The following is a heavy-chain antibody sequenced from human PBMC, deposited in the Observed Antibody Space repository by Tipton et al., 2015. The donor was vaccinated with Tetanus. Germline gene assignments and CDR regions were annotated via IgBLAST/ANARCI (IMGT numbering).Heavy chain of an antibody. J-gene: IGHJ6*02. CDR1: GFSFESYG. CDR2: IFDDGSKT. D-gene: IGHD6-19*01. V-gene: IGHV3-30*06. CDR3: ARDVEAGWYIRGMAVDYYGMDV. Sequence: SLRLSCAASGFSFESYGMHWVRQAPGEGLEWMATIFDDGSKTYYADSVTGRFTISRDNSKNTLYLQMNSLRAEDTALYYCARDVEAGWYIRGMAVDYYGMDVWGQGTTVTVSS.